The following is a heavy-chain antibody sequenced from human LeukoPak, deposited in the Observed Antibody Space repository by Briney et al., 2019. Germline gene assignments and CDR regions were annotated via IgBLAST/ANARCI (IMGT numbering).Heavy chain of an antibody. J-gene: IGHJ3*02. CDR2: IYSGGST. Sequence: PGGSLRLSCAASGFTVSSNYMSWVRQAPGKGLEWVSLIYSGGSTYYADSVKGRFTVSRDNSKDTLYLQMNSLRAEDTAVYYCARGRGYCSSTTCYEAFDIWGQGTMVTVSS. D-gene: IGHD2-2*01. V-gene: IGHV3-66*02. CDR1: GFTVSSNY. CDR3: ARGRGYCSSTTCYEAFDI.